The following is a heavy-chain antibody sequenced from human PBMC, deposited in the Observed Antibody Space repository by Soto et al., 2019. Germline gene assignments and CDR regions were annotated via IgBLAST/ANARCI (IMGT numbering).Heavy chain of an antibody. J-gene: IGHJ4*02. Sequence: GSLRLSCSASGFTFRIYTMLWVRQAPGKGPEYVSAISDAGGGTYYADSVKGRFTISRDDPKNTLYLQMSNLRAEDTAVYYCVTGYRSGWSEIYWGQGTLVTVSS. CDR3: VTGYRSGWSEIY. CDR1: GFTFRIYT. CDR2: ISDAGGGT. V-gene: IGHV3-64D*06. D-gene: IGHD6-19*01.